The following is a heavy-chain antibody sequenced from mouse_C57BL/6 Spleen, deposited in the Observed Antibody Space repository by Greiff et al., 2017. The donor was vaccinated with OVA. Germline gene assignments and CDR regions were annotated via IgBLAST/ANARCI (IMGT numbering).Heavy chain of an antibody. CDR2: INPNNGGT. Sequence: VQLQQPGAELVRPGSSVKLSCKASGYTFTDYYMNWVKQSHGKSLEWIGDINPNNGGTSYNQKFKGKATLTVDKSSSTAYMELRSLTSEDSAVYYCARSTRWRYFDYWGQGTTLTVSS. CDR3: ARSTRWRYFDY. V-gene: IGHV1-26*01. CDR1: GYTFTDYY. J-gene: IGHJ2*01. D-gene: IGHD1-1*02.